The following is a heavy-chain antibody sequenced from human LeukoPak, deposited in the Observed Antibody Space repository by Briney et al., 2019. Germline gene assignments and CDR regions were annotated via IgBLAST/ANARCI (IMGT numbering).Heavy chain of an antibody. D-gene: IGHD2-15*01. V-gene: IGHV3-7*01. J-gene: IGHJ4*02. CDR3: ATSHDSAGND. CDR2: IRHDGNAK. Sequence: TGGSLRLSCAASGFAFSDFWMSWVRQAPGKELEWVANIRHDGNAKNYVPSVRGRFTISRDNAKNSLYLQMNSLTVEDTAVYYCATSHDSAGNDWGQGTLVTVSS. CDR1: GFAFSDFW.